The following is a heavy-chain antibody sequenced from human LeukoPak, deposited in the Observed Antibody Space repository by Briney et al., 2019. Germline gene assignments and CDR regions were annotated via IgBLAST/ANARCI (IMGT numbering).Heavy chain of an antibody. Sequence: TGGSLRLSCAASGFTFSRDSMNWVRQAPGKGLEWVSVIYSGGSTYYADSVKGRFTISRDNAKNSLYLQMNSLRAEDTAVYYCARDQPTSPHDYWGQGTLVTVSS. J-gene: IGHJ4*02. CDR3: ARDQPTSPHDY. CDR2: IYSGGST. D-gene: IGHD1-14*01. CDR1: GFTFSRDS. V-gene: IGHV3-66*01.